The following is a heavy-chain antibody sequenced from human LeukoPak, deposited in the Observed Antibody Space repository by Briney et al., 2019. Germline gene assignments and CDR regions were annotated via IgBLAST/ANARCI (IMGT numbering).Heavy chain of an antibody. CDR3: ARMWYCYGSFDY. V-gene: IGHV3-33*01. J-gene: IGHJ4*02. CDR2: IWYDGSNK. CDR1: GFTFSNYG. D-gene: IGHD3-10*01. Sequence: GGSLRLSCAASGFTFSNYGMHWVRQAPGKGLEWVAVIWYDGSNKYYADSVKGRFTISRDNSKNTLYLQMNSLRAEDTAVYYCARMWYCYGSFDYWGQGTLVTVSS.